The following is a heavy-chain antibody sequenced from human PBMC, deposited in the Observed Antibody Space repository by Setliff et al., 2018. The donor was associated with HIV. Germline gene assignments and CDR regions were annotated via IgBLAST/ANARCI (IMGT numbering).Heavy chain of an antibody. CDR3: ARVPYPADYYMDV. D-gene: IGHD6-19*01. CDR2: IYTSGST. CDR1: SGSIHSGSYY. Sequence: SETLSLTCIVSSGSIHSGSYYWSWIRQPVGKGLEWIGRIYTSGSTDYNPSLKSRVAISVDTSKNHFSLNLTSVTAADTAIYYCARVPYPADYYMDVWGKGTTVTVSS. V-gene: IGHV4-61*02. J-gene: IGHJ6*03.